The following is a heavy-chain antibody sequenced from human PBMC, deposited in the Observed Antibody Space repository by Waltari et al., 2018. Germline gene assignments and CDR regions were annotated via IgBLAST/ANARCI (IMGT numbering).Heavy chain of an antibody. CDR2: INHSGST. D-gene: IGHD3-10*01. V-gene: IGHV4-34*01. CDR1: GGSFSGYY. J-gene: IGHJ4*02. Sequence: QVQLQQWGAGLLKPSETLSLTCAVSGGSFSGYYWSWIRQPPVKGLEWIGEINHSGSTNYNPSLKSRVTISVDTSKNQFSLKLSSVTAADTAVYYCAREITMVRGVSYWGQGTLVTVSS. CDR3: AREITMVRGVSY.